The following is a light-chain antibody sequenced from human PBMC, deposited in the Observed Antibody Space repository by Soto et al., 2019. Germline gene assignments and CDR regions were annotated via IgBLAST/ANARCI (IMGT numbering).Light chain of an antibody. J-gene: IGLJ2*01. V-gene: IGLV2-14*03. Sequence: QSVLTQPASVSGSPGQSITISCTGTSSDVGGYDYVSWYQQHPGKAPKLMIYDVSNRPSGVSNRLSGSKSGNTASLTISGLQAEDEADYYCSSYTSSNTLVVFGGGTQLTVL. CDR3: SSYTSSNTLVV. CDR1: SSDVGGYDY. CDR2: DVS.